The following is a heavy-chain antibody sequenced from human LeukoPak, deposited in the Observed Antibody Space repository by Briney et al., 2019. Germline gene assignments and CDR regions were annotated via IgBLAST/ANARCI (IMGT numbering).Heavy chain of an antibody. CDR3: VRGGSKAAATFDY. V-gene: IGHV4-4*07. CDR2: IHTSGNT. J-gene: IGHJ4*02. D-gene: IGHD2-15*01. Sequence: KSSETLSLTSTVAGGSISGYYWSWIRQPAGEGMEWIGHIHTSGNTNYNPSLKSRVTMSVDTSNNQFSLRVNSVTAADTAIYYCVRGGSKAAATFDYWGQGTLVTVFS. CDR1: GGSISGYY.